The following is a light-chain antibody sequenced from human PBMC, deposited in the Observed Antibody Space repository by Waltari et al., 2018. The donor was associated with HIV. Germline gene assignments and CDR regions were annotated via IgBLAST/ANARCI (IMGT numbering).Light chain of an antibody. CDR1: QSVSSD. CDR3: QQRSNWPPYT. Sequence: EIVLTQSPAPLSFPTGDRSTLTCSASQSVSSDLAWYQQKPGQAPRLLLYDASKRATGIPARFSGSGSGTDFTLTITSLEPEDFAVYYCQQRSNWPPYTFGQVTTLWIK. J-gene: IGKJ2*01. CDR2: DAS. V-gene: IGKV3-11*01.